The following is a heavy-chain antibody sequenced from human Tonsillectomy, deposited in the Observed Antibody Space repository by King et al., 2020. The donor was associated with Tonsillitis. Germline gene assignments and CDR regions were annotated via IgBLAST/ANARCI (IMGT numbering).Heavy chain of an antibody. J-gene: IGHJ4*02. CDR2: ISYDGSNK. D-gene: IGHD3-9*01. CDR3: AKELGPQGRYFDWPPGY. Sequence: VQLVESGGGVVQPGRSLRLSCAASGFTFRSYGKYWVRPAPGKGLEWVVLISYDGSNKYYADSVKGRITISRDNSKNTLYLQMNSLRPEDTAVYYCAKELGPQGRYFDWPPGYWGQGTLVTVSS. V-gene: IGHV3-30*18. CDR1: GFTFRSYG.